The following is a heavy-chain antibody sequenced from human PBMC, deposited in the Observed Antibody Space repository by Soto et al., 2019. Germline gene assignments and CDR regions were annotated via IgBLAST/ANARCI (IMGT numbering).Heavy chain of an antibody. CDR2: IYSGGST. CDR3: ARDWIAARRDAFDI. Sequence: HPGGSLRLSCAASGFAVSSNYMSWVRQAPGKGLEWVSVIYSGGSTYYADSVKGRFTTSRHNSKNTLYLQMNSLRAEDTAVYYCARDWIAARRDAFDIWGQGTMVTVSS. CDR1: GFAVSSNY. J-gene: IGHJ3*02. V-gene: IGHV3-53*04. D-gene: IGHD6-6*01.